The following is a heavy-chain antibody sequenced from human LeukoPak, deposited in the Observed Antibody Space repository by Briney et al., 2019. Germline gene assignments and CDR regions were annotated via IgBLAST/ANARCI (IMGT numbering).Heavy chain of an antibody. J-gene: IGHJ4*02. CDR2: IYYSGST. CDR3: ARGTFYGSGSYPYYFDY. CDR1: GGSVSSGSYY. D-gene: IGHD3-10*01. V-gene: IGHV4-61*01. Sequence: SETLSLTCTVSGGSVSSGSYYWSWIRQPPGKGLEWIGYIYYSGSTNYNPSLKSRVTISVDTSKNQFSLKLSSVTAADTAVYYCARGTFYGSGSYPYYFDYWGQGTLVTVSS.